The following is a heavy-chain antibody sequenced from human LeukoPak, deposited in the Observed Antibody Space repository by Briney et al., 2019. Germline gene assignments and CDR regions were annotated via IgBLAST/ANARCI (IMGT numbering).Heavy chain of an antibody. CDR3: AKGPWLAYPYYFDY. CDR1: GFTFSSYS. CDR2: ISGSGGNT. V-gene: IGHV3-23*01. J-gene: IGHJ4*02. D-gene: IGHD6-19*01. Sequence: GGSLRLSCAASGFTFSSYSMNWVRQAPGKGLEWVSAISGSGGNTYFADSVKGRFTISRDNSKNTLYLQTNSLRAEDTAVYYCAKGPWLAYPYYFDYWGQGTLVTVSS.